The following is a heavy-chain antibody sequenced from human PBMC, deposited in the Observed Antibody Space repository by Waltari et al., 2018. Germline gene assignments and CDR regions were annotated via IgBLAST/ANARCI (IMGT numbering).Heavy chain of an antibody. J-gene: IGHJ4*02. CDR2: LRNTGGT. V-gene: IGHV4-59*08. D-gene: IGHD3-22*01. CDR1: GDFLSDAH. Sequence: QVQLQESGPGLVTPSETLSLTCTVSGDFLSDAHWTWIRQAPGKGLDGNAYLRNTGGTKVTPALDSRVTVSAVSSKKQFFLRLTSVTAADTAIYYCARLPTKYYDSIGWGFFDQWGQGILVTVSS. CDR3: ARLPTKYYDSIGWGFFDQ.